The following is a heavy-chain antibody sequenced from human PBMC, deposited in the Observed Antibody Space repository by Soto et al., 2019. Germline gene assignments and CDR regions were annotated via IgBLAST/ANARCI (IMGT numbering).Heavy chain of an antibody. CDR3: AGSGSYYYGMDV. Sequence: QVTLKESGPVLVKPTETLTLTCTVSGFSLSNARMVVSWIRQPPGKALEWLAHIFSNDEKSYSTSLKSRLTSSKETSKSRVVLTMTNIDPVDTARYCCAGSGSYYYGMDVWGQGTTVTVSS. CDR2: IFSNDEK. CDR1: GFSLSNARMV. D-gene: IGHD5-12*01. V-gene: IGHV2-26*01. J-gene: IGHJ6*02.